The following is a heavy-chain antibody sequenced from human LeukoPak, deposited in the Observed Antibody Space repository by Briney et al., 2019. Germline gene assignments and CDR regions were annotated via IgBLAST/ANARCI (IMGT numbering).Heavy chain of an antibody. Sequence: GESLKISCQASGSIFITSGIGWVRQMPGKGLEWMGVIYPRDSDARYSPSFQGQVTISVDKSINTAYLQWSSLKASDTAIYYCARQYYSSGSFDYWGQGTLVTVAS. J-gene: IGHJ4*02. CDR1: GSIFITSG. D-gene: IGHD6-19*01. V-gene: IGHV5-51*01. CDR3: ARQYYSSGSFDY. CDR2: IYPRDSDA.